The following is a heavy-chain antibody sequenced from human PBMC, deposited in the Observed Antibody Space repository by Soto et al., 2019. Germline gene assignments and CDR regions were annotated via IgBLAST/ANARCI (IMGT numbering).Heavy chain of an antibody. CDR3: ASFCHKKVAAYNEFDY. CDR2: IYYSGST. CDR1: GGSISSSSYY. V-gene: IGHV4-39*01. J-gene: IGHJ4*02. D-gene: IGHD2-15*01. Sequence: ETLSLTCTFSGGSISSSSYYWGWIRQPPGKGLEWIGSIYYSGSTYYNPSLKSRVTISVDTSKNQFSLKLSSVTAADSAVYYCASFCHKKVAAYNEFDYWGQGTLVTVSS.